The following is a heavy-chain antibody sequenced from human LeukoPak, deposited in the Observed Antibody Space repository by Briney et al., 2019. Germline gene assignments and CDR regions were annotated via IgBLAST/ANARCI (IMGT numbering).Heavy chain of an antibody. D-gene: IGHD6-13*01. CDR1: GYTLTELS. CDR2: FDPEDGET. Sequence: ASVKVSCKVSGYTLTELSMHWVRQAPGKGLEWMGGFDPEDGETIYAQKFQGRVTMTEDTSTDTAYMELSSLRSEDTAVYYCATVSSWYRKGAFDIWGQGTMVTVSS. J-gene: IGHJ3*02. CDR3: ATVSSWYRKGAFDI. V-gene: IGHV1-24*01.